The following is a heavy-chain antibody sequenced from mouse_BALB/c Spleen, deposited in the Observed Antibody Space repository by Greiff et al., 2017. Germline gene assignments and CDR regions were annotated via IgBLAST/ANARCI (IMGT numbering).Heavy chain of an antibody. Sequence: LEKPGASVKISCKASGYSFTGYYMHWVKQSHGKSLEWIGYISCYNGATSYNQKFKGKATFTVDTSSSTAYMQFNSLTSEDSAVYYCARRHYGYDYAMDYWGQGTSVTVSS. J-gene: IGHJ4*01. CDR2: ISCYNGAT. CDR3: ARRHYGYDYAMDY. D-gene: IGHD2-2*01. V-gene: IGHV1S34*01. CDR1: GYSFTGYY.